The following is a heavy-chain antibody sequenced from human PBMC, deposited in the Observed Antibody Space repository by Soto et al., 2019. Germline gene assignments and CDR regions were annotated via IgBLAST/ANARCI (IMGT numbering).Heavy chain of an antibody. D-gene: IGHD3-16*01. Sequence: SETLSLTCTVSGDSISSGNKYWSWIRQPPGKGLEWIGYIFSSGTTYYNPSLKSRLTMSLDTSENQFSLKLNSLTDADTAVYYCARVPSPFDYYYAMDVWGQGTTVTVSS. CDR2: IFSSGTT. CDR3: ARVPSPFDYYYAMDV. CDR1: GDSISSGNKY. J-gene: IGHJ6*02. V-gene: IGHV4-30-4*01.